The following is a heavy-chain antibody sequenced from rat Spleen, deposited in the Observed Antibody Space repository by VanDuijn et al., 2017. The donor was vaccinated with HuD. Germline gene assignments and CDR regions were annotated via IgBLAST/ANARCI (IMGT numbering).Heavy chain of an antibody. CDR1: GFTFSDYY. CDR2: ISYDGGDT. CDR3: TRAGYLRDWYFDF. D-gene: IGHD2-2*01. J-gene: IGHJ1*01. V-gene: IGHV5-20*01. Sequence: EVQLVESDGGLVQPGRSLKLSCAASGFTFSDYYMAWVRQAPTKGLEWVASISYDGGDTYYRDSVKGRFTISRDNEKSTLYLQMDSLRSEDTATYYCTRAGYLRDWYFDFWGPGTMVTVSS.